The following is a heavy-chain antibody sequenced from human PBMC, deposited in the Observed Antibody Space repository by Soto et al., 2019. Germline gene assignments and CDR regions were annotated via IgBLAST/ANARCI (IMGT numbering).Heavy chain of an antibody. J-gene: IGHJ4*02. V-gene: IGHV1-8*01. CDR3: ARVWGSIDY. CDR2: MNPNSGNT. D-gene: IGHD3-16*01. Sequence: EASVKVSCKTSGYPFTSYDINWVRQATGQGLEWVGWMNPNSGNTGSAQKFQGRVTMTRDTSTTTAYMELRSLTSEDTGVYYCARVWGSIDYWGRGTLVTVSS. CDR1: GYPFTSYD.